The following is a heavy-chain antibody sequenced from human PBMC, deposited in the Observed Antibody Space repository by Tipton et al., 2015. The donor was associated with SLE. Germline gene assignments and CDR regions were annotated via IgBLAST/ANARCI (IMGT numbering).Heavy chain of an antibody. V-gene: IGHV3-21*01. CDR2: ISSSRTDI. CDR3: TRGEAAAVSDY. J-gene: IGHJ4*02. Sequence: SLRLSCAASGFTFSTSTMNWVRQAPGKGLEWVASISSSRTDIYYADSVKGRFTISRDNAKNSLYLQMDSLRADDTAVYYCTRGEAAAVSDYWGQGALVTVSS. CDR1: GFTFSTST. D-gene: IGHD6-13*01.